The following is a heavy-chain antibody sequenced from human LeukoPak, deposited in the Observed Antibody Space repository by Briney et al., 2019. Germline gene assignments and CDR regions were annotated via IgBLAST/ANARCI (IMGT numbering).Heavy chain of an antibody. CDR1: DGSISSYY. CDR3: ARDITVAGTGWYFDP. J-gene: IGHJ2*01. V-gene: IGHV4-59*13. Sequence: PSETLSLTCSVSDGSISSYYWSWIRQPPGKGLEWIGYIYYSGSTNYNPSLKSRVTISVDTSKNQFSLKLRSVTAADTAVYYCARDITVAGTGWYFDPWGRGTLVTVSS. CDR2: IYYSGST. D-gene: IGHD6-19*01.